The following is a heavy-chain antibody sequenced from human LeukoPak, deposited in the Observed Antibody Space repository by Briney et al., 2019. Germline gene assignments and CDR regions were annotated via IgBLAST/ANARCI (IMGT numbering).Heavy chain of an antibody. CDR3: ARRLPSPQWHGWYLDY. Sequence: KTSETLSLTCTVSGGSISSYYWSWIRQPPGKGLEWIGYIYYSGSTNYNPSLKSRVTISVDTSKNQFSLKLSSVTAADTAVYYCARRLPSPQWHGWYLDYWGQGTLVTVSS. V-gene: IGHV4-59*01. J-gene: IGHJ4*02. D-gene: IGHD6-19*01. CDR2: IYYSGST. CDR1: GGSISSYY.